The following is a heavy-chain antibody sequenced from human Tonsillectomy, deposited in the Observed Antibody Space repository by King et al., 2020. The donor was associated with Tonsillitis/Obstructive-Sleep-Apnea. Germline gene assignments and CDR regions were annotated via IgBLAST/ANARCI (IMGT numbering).Heavy chain of an antibody. CDR1: GFTFDDYG. J-gene: IGHJ3*02. D-gene: IGHD2/OR15-2a*01. CDR3: AKDLGSYFFAFDI. Sequence: VQLVESGGGLVQPGRSLRLSCAASGFTFDDYGMHWVRQAPGKGLEWVAGISWNSGSIGYADSVKGRFTISRENAKNSLYLQMTSLRAEDTALYYCAKDLGSYFFAFDIWGQGTMVSVSS. CDR2: ISWNSGSI. V-gene: IGHV3-9*01.